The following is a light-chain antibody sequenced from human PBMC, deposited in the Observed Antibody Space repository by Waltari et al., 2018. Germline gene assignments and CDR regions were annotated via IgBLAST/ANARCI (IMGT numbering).Light chain of an antibody. V-gene: IGKV3-15*01. J-gene: IGKJ4*01. CDR3: QQYNDWPPLT. CDR2: GAS. Sequence: EVVMTQSPATLSVSPGERVTLSCRASQRVSRFVAWYQQKPGQAPRLLIYGASTRATGIPARFSGSGSGTEFTLTISSLQSEDFAVYYCQQYNDWPPLTFGGGTKLEIK. CDR1: QRVSRF.